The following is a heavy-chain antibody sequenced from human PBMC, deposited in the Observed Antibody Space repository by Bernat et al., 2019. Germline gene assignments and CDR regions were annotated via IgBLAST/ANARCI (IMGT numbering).Heavy chain of an antibody. CDR3: ARDQWAGLYRTFDY. J-gene: IGHJ4*02. CDR1: GFTFSSYA. Sequence: QVQLVESGGGVVQPGRSLRLSCAASGFTFSSYAMHWVRQATGKWLEWVAVISYDGSNKYYADSVKGRFTISRDNSKNTLYLQMNSLRAEDTAVYYCARDQWAGLYRTFDYWGQGTLVTVSS. CDR2: ISYDGSNK. V-gene: IGHV3-30-3*01. D-gene: IGHD1-26*01.